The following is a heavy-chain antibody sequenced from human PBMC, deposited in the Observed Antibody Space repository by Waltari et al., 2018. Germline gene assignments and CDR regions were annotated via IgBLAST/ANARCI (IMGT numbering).Heavy chain of an antibody. CDR3: ATSLYYYGSGSYFVY. CDR2: IYYSGST. Sequence: GWSRQPRGKGLVWIVNIYYSGSTYYNPTLKSRVTISGDTSKNQFSLKLKAVTAADTAVYYCATSLYYYGSGSYFVYWGKGPLVTVSS. J-gene: IGHJ4*02. V-gene: IGHV4-39*01. D-gene: IGHD3-10*01.